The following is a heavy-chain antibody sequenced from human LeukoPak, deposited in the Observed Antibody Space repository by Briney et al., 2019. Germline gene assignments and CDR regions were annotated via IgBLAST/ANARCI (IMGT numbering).Heavy chain of an antibody. D-gene: IGHD6-6*01. CDR1: GFTFSSYG. J-gene: IGHJ3*02. CDR2: ISYDGSNK. V-gene: IGHV3-30*03. CDR3: ARGFPARRGAFDI. Sequence: PGGSLRLSCAASGFTFSSYGMHWVRQAPGKGLEWVAVISYDGSNKYYVDSVKGRFTISRDNAKNSLYLQMNSLRAEDTAVYYCARGFPARRGAFDIWGQGTKVTVSS.